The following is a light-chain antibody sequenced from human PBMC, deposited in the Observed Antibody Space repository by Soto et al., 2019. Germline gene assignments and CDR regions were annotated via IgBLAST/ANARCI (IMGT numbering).Light chain of an antibody. CDR1: QSISSGW. CDR2: GAS. J-gene: IGKJ1*01. Sequence: EIQLTQSPCTLSSSAGDRATLTCRASQSISSGWLAWYQQKPGQAPRLLIYGASSWASGIPDRFSGSGSGTDFTLTISRLQPDDFATYYCQQYDRSWTFGQGTKVDIK. V-gene: IGKV3-20*01. CDR3: QQYDRSWT.